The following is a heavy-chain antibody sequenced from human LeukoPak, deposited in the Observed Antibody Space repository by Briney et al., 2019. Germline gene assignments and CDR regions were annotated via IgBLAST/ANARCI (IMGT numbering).Heavy chain of an antibody. CDR2: IYTSGST. Sequence: SETLSLTCTVSGGSISSYYWSWIRQPAGKGLEWIGRIYTSGSTNYNPSLKSRVTMSVDTSKNQLSLKLSSVTAADTAVYYCARVGDYYDSSGYYVGAFDIWGQGTMVTVSS. CDR1: GGSISSYY. CDR3: ARVGDYYDSSGYYVGAFDI. D-gene: IGHD3-22*01. V-gene: IGHV4-4*07. J-gene: IGHJ3*02.